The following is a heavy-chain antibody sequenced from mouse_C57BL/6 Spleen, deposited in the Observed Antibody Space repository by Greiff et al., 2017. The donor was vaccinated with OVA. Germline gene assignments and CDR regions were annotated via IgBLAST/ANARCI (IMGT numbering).Heavy chain of an antibody. CDR2: IYPGDGDT. V-gene: IGHV1-82*01. CDR1: GYAFSSSW. CDR3: ARSGDFGYFDV. J-gene: IGHJ1*03. Sequence: VKLMESGPELVKPGASVKISCKASGYAFSSSWMNWVKPRPGKGLEWIGRIYPGDGDTNYNGKFKGKATLTADKSSSTAYMQLSSLTSEDSAVYFCARSGDFGYFDVWGTGTTVTVSS.